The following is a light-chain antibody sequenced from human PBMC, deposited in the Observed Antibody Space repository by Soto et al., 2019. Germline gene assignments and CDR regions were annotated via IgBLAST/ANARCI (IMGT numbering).Light chain of an antibody. Sequence: EMVMTQSPATLSESPGERATLSCRASQSVSSNLAWYQQKPGQAPRLLIYGASTRATGIPARFSGSGSGTEFTLTISSLQSEDFAVYYCQQYNNWPPWTFGQGTKVEIK. CDR2: GAS. V-gene: IGKV3-15*01. J-gene: IGKJ1*01. CDR3: QQYNNWPPWT. CDR1: QSVSSN.